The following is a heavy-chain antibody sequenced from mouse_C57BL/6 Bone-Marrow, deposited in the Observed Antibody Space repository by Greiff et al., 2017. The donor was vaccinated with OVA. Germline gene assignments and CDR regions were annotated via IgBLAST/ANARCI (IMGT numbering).Heavy chain of an antibody. CDR2: IWRGGST. J-gene: IGHJ2*01. CDR1: GFSLTSYG. Sequence: VQLQESGPGLVQPSQSLSITCTVSGFSLTSYGVHWVRQSPGKGLEWLGVIWRGGSTDYNAAFMSRLSITKDNSKSQVFFKMNSLQADDTAIYYCVGEIYYYFYYFDYWGQGTTLTVSS. CDR3: VGEIYYYFYYFDY. D-gene: IGHD1-1*01. V-gene: IGHV2-5*01.